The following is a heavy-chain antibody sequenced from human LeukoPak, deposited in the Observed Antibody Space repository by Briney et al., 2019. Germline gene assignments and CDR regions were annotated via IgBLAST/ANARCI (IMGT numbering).Heavy chain of an antibody. CDR2: IRSSGADI. V-gene: IGHV3-11*01. Sequence: GGSLRLSCAASGFTLSDYYMTWIRQAPGRGLEWVSYIRSSGADIFYADSVRGRFSISRDIAKNSLYLQMDSLRAEDTAVYYCARALSGNYLDFWGQGTL. J-gene: IGHJ4*02. CDR3: ARALSGNYLDF. D-gene: IGHD3-10*01. CDR1: GFTLSDYY.